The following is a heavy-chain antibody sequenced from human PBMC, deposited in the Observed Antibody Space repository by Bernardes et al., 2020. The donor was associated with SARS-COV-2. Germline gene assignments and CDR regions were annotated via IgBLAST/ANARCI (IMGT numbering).Heavy chain of an antibody. CDR3: ARQDFIVAAGMRWFDP. CDR2: IFYSGST. Sequence: SETLSLTCIVSGGSISSSGYYWGWIRQPPGKGLEWIGCIFYSGSTHYNPSLKSRVTISVDTSKNQFSLKLSSVTAADTAVYHCARQDFIVAAGMRWFDPAGKETLATVSS. CDR1: GGSISSSGYY. D-gene: IGHD6-13*01. J-gene: IGHJ5*02. V-gene: IGHV4-39*01.